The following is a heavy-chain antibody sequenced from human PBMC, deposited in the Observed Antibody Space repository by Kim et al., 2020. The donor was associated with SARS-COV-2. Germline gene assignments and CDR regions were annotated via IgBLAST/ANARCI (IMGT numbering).Heavy chain of an antibody. Sequence: SETLSLTCTVYGVSFSDYYWSWVRQPPGKGLEWIGEIDHRGSANYNPSLKSRVTISLDTSKNQFSLKLTSVTAADTAVYYCARGGAVAGVFRRTRFDYWGQGTLVTVSS. J-gene: IGHJ4*02. CDR3: ARGGAVAGVFRRTRFDY. D-gene: IGHD6-19*01. CDR1: GVSFSDYY. CDR2: IDHRGSA. V-gene: IGHV4-34*01.